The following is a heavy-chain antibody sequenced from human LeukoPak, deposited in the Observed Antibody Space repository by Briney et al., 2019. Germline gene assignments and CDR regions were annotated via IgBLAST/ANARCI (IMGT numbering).Heavy chain of an antibody. Sequence: SSQTLSLXCTVSGGSISSGDYYWSWIRQPPGKGLEWIGYIYYSGSTYYNPSLKSRVTISVDTSKNQFSLKLSSVTAADTAVYYSARTGGSFDAFDIWGQGTMVTVSS. J-gene: IGHJ3*02. CDR3: ARTGGSFDAFDI. V-gene: IGHV4-30-4*08. CDR1: GGSISSGDYY. D-gene: IGHD1-26*01. CDR2: IYYSGST.